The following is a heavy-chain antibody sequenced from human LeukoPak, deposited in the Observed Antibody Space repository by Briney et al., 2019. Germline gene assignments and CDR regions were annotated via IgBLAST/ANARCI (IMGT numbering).Heavy chain of an antibody. J-gene: IGHJ6*02. CDR2: ISWNSGSI. Sequence: SLRLSCAASGFTFDDYAMHWVRQAPGKGLEWVSGISWNSGSIGYADSVKGRFTISRDNAKNSLYLQMSSLRAEDTAVYYCARGGMIFFRITMVRGVNYAYGMDVWGQGTTVTVS. V-gene: IGHV3-9*01. D-gene: IGHD3-10*01. CDR3: ARGGMIFFRITMVRGVNYAYGMDV. CDR1: GFTFDDYA.